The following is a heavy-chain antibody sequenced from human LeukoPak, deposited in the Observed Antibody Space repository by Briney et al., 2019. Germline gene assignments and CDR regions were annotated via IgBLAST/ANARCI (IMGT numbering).Heavy chain of an antibody. Sequence: GESLQISCKGSGYSFTSYWIGWVRQMPGKGLEWMGIIYPGDSDTRYSPSFQGQVTISADKSISTAYLQWSSLKASDTAMYYCARLSDETGTTYYFDYWGQGTLVTVSS. J-gene: IGHJ4*02. V-gene: IGHV5-51*01. CDR3: ARLSDETGTTYYFDY. D-gene: IGHD1-1*01. CDR2: IYPGDSDT. CDR1: GYSFTSYW.